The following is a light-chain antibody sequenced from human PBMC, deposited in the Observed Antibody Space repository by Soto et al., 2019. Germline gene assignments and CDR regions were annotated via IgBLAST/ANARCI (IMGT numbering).Light chain of an antibody. J-gene: IGKJ5*01. Sequence: EIVLTQSPATLSLSPGERATLSCRASQSVSSYLAWYQQKPGQAPRLLIYDASNRATGIPARFSDSGSGTDFTLTISSLQSEDFAVYYCQQYSNWPPITFGQGTRLEIK. CDR1: QSVSSY. V-gene: IGKV3-11*01. CDR2: DAS. CDR3: QQYSNWPPIT.